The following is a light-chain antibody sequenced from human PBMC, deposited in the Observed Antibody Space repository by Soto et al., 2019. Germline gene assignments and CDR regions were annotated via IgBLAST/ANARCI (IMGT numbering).Light chain of an antibody. Sequence: EIVMTQSPATLSVSPGERATLSCRASQSVSTNLAWYQQKPGQAPRLLIYGASNRATGIPARFSGSGSGTKFTLTISSLQSEDFAVYYCQHYNTWPPWTFGQGTKLEIK. V-gene: IGKV3-15*01. CDR3: QHYNTWPPWT. CDR1: QSVSTN. J-gene: IGKJ1*01. CDR2: GAS.